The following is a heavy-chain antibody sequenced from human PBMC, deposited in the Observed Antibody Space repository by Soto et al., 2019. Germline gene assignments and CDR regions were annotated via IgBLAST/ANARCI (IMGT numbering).Heavy chain of an antibody. V-gene: IGHV5-51*01. CDR2: IYPGDSNT. Sequence: LGESLKISCEGSGYNFTNYWIAWVRQMPGKGLEWMGIIYPGDSNTRYSQSFQGQVIISADKSISTAYVQWSSLKASDTAMYYCARGGAYCRSDGCYMWYGMDVWGQGTTVTVSS. CDR1: GYNFTNYW. J-gene: IGHJ6*02. CDR3: ARGGAYCRSDGCYMWYGMDV. D-gene: IGHD2-15*01.